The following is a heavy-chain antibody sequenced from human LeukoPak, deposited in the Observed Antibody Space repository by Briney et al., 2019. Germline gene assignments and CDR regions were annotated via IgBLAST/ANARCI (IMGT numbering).Heavy chain of an antibody. J-gene: IGHJ3*02. CDR2: IYYSGST. CDR1: GGSISSSSYY. CDR3: ARDTGGFHAFDI. V-gene: IGHV4-61*05. D-gene: IGHD2-8*02. Sequence: SETLSLTCTVSGGSISSSSYYWGWIRQPPGKGLEWIGYIYYSGSTNYNPSLKSRVTISVDTSKNQFSLKLSSVTAADTAVYYCARDTGGFHAFDIWGQGTMVTVSS.